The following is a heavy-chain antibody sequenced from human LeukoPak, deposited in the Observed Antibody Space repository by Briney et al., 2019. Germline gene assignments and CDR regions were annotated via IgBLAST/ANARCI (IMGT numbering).Heavy chain of an antibody. V-gene: IGHV3-7*04. Sequence: GGSLRLSCAASGFTFSNSWMSWDRQAPGKGLEWVANIKQDGSEKYYVDSVKGRFTISRDNAKNSLYLQMNSLRAEDTAVYYCARGAGAFDIWGQGTMVTVSS. D-gene: IGHD6-19*01. CDR3: ARGAGAFDI. CDR2: IKQDGSEK. J-gene: IGHJ3*02. CDR1: GFTFSNSW.